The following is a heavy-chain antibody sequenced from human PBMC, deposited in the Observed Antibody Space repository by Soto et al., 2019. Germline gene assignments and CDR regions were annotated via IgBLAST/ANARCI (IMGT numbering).Heavy chain of an antibody. V-gene: IGHV3-7*01. CDR2: IKQDGSEK. D-gene: IGHD6-13*01. CDR1: GFTLSSYW. Sequence: GGSLRLSWAASGFTLSSYWMSWVRQAPGKGLEWVANIKQDGSEKYYVDSVKGRFTISRDNAKNSLYLQMNSLRAEDTAVYYCARGPGYSSSWYYFDYWGQGTLVTVSS. CDR3: ARGPGYSSSWYYFDY. J-gene: IGHJ4*02.